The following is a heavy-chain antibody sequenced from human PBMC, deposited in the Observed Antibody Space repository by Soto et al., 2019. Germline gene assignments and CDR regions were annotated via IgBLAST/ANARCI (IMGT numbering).Heavy chain of an antibody. D-gene: IGHD3-10*01. CDR3: ARETTTVRGIVNHFDY. CDR1: GDSVSSNDAA. CDR2: TLYRSTWYN. V-gene: IGHV6-1*01. Sequence: SQTLSLTCDISGDSVSSNDAAWNWIRQSPSRGLEWLGRTLYRSTWYNDYAVSVKSRITITPDTSKNQFSLQLNSVTPEDTAVYYCARETTTVRGIVNHFDYWSQGTLVTV. J-gene: IGHJ4*02.